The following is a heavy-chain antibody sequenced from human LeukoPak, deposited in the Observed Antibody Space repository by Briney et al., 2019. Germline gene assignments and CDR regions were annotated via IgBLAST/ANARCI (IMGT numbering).Heavy chain of an antibody. CDR1: GFSLSTREVC. CDR3: ARGSGSYTPLDY. V-gene: IGHV2-70*11. CDR2: IDWDDDK. D-gene: IGHD3-10*01. J-gene: IGHJ4*02. Sequence: SGPALVKPTQTLTLTCAFSGFSLSTREVCLNWIRQPPGKALEWLARIDWDDDKYYSTSLKTRLTISKDTSKNQVVLTMTNMDPVDTATYYCARGSGSYTPLDYWGQGTLVTVSS.